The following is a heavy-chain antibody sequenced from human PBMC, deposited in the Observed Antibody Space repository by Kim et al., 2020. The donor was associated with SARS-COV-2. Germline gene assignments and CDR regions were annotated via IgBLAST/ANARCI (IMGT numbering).Heavy chain of an antibody. D-gene: IGHD6-13*01. CDR2: INHSGST. Sequence: SETLSLTCAVYGGSFSGYYWSWIRQPPGKGLEWIGEINHSGSTNYNPSLKSRVTISVDTSKNQFSLKRSSVTAADTAVYYCAREAPAGYFDYWGQGTLVT. CDR1: GGSFSGYY. J-gene: IGHJ4*02. CDR3: AREAPAGYFDY. V-gene: IGHV4-34*01.